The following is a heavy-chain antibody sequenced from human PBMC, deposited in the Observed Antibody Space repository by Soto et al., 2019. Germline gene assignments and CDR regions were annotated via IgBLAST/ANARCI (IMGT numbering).Heavy chain of an antibody. CDR3: ARGLAPQVVPAAIRLDP. CDR2: ISAYNGNT. CDR1: GYTFTSYG. D-gene: IGHD2-2*01. Sequence: SVKVSCKASGYTFTSYGISWVRQAPGQGLEWMGWISAYNGNTNYAQKLQGRVTMTTDTSTSTAYMELRSLRSDDTAVYYCARGLAPQVVPAAIRLDPWGQGTLVTVSS. V-gene: IGHV1-18*01. J-gene: IGHJ5*02.